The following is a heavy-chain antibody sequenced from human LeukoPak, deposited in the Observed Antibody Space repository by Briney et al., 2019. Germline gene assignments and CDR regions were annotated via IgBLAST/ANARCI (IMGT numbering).Heavy chain of an antibody. V-gene: IGHV4-59*01. CDR3: ARGWTIFGVDPFDY. Sequence: SETLSLTCTVSGGSITSSYWSWIRQSPGEALEWVGFIHHNGNTNYNPSLNSRVTISIDTSKNQFSLWLRSVTAADTAVYYCARGWTIFGVDPFDYWGQGILVTVS. D-gene: IGHD3-3*01. CDR2: IHHNGNT. J-gene: IGHJ4*02. CDR1: GGSITSSY.